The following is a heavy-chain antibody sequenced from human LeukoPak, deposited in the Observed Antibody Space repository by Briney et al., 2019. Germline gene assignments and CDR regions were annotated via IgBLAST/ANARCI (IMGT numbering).Heavy chain of an antibody. V-gene: IGHV4-59*01. Sequence: SETLSLTCTVSGGSISSYYWNWIRQPPGKGLEWIGYIYYSGSTNYNPSLKSRVTISVDTSKNQFSLKLSSVAAADTAVYYCARVVMVRGVDWFDPWGQGTLVTVSS. J-gene: IGHJ5*02. D-gene: IGHD3-10*01. CDR2: IYYSGST. CDR3: ARVVMVRGVDWFDP. CDR1: GGSISSYY.